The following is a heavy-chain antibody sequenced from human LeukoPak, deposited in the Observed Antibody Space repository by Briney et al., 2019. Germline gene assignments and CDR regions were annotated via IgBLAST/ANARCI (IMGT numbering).Heavy chain of an antibody. CDR3: ARDSSGWSKNY. CDR1: GFTFSTDA. J-gene: IGHJ4*02. CDR2: ISGRGGDT. V-gene: IGHV3-23*01. Sequence: GGSLRLSCAASGFTFSTDAITWVRQAPGKGLQWVSAISGRGGDTYYEDSVKGRFTISRDNSKNMMYLQMNSLRAEDTAVYYCARDSSGWSKNYWGQGTLVTVSS. D-gene: IGHD6-19*01.